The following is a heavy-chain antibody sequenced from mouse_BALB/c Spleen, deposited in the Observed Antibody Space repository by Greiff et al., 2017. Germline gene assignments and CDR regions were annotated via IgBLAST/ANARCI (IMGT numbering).Heavy chain of an antibody. V-gene: IGHV2-9*02. J-gene: IGHJ4*01. CDR3: AGPNYYAMDY. Sequence: VKLMESGPGPVAPSQSPSITCPVSGVLFTSLGVHWVRQAPGKGLEWLGVIWAGGSTNYNSALMSRLSISKDNSKSQVFLKMNSLQTDDTAMYYCAGPNYYAMDYWGQGTSVTVSS. CDR2: IWAGGST. CDR1: GVLFTSLG.